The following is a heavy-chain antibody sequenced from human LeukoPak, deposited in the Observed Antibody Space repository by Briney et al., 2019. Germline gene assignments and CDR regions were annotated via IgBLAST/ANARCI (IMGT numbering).Heavy chain of an antibody. D-gene: IGHD3-10*01. CDR2: INTNTGNP. Sequence: GASVKVSCKASGYTFTSYAMNWVRQAPGQGLEWMGWINTNTGNPTYAQGFTGRFVFSLDTSVSTAYLQISSLKAEDTAVYYCARVYYGSGSYPQLFDYWGQGTLVTVSS. CDR3: ARVYYGSGSYPQLFDY. J-gene: IGHJ4*02. CDR1: GYTFTSYA. V-gene: IGHV7-4-1*02.